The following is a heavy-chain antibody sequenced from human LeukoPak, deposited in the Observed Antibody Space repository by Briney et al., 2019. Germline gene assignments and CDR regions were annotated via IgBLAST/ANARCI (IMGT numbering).Heavy chain of an antibody. CDR2: INPRGTST. CDR3: ARRYYDILTGYSNYYYYYYMDV. V-gene: IGHV1-46*01. Sequence: ASVKVSCKASGYSFTSHYMHWVRQAPGQGLEWMGLINPRGTSTIYAEKFQGRIIMTRDMSTTTDYMELSSLKSDDTAVYYCARRYYDILTGYSNYYYYYYMDVWGKGTTVTISS. CDR1: GYSFTSHY. D-gene: IGHD3-9*01. J-gene: IGHJ6*03.